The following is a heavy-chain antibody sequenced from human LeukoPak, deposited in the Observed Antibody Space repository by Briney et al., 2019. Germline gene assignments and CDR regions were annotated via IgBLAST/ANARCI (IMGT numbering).Heavy chain of an antibody. J-gene: IGHJ6*03. Sequence: ASVKVSCKASGYTFTSYGIGWVRQAPGQGLEWMGWISAYNGNTNYAQKLQGRVTMTTDTSTSTAYMELRSLRSDDMAVYYCARDLMDCSSTSCSPGKYYYYYMDVWGKGTTVTVSS. CDR2: ISAYNGNT. CDR3: ARDLMDCSSTSCSPGKYYYYYMDV. CDR1: GYTFTSYG. D-gene: IGHD2-2*01. V-gene: IGHV1-18*03.